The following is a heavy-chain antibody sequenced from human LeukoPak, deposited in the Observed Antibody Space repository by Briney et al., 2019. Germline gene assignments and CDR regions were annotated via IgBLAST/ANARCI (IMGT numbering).Heavy chain of an antibody. D-gene: IGHD3-22*01. CDR3: AKGGYYSDFDY. V-gene: IGHV3-23*01. CDR1: GLPFRSYA. Sequence: GGSLRLSCAASGLPFRSYAMSWVRQAPGKGLEWVSAISGSGGSSDYADSVKGRFIISRDNSKNTLYLQMNSLRAEDTAVYYCAKGGYYSDFDYWGQGTLVTVSS. CDR2: ISGSGGSS. J-gene: IGHJ4*02.